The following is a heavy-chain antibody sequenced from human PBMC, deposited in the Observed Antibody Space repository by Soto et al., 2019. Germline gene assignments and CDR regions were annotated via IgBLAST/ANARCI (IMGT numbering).Heavy chain of an antibody. Sequence: TLSLTCAISGDSVSSNSAAWNWIRLSPSRGLEWLARTYYRSRWYNDYAVSVRSRITVNPDASKNQFSLQLTSVTPEDTAVYYCAGTTSHQWYYMDVWGKGTTVTVSS. V-gene: IGHV6-1*01. CDR1: GDSVSSNSAA. D-gene: IGHD1-7*01. CDR2: TYYRSRWYN. CDR3: AGTTSHQWYYMDV. J-gene: IGHJ6*03.